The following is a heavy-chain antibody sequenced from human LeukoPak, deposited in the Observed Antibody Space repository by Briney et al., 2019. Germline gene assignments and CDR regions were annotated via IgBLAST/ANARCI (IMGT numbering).Heavy chain of an antibody. Sequence: SVKVSCKASGGTFSSYAISWVRQAPGQGLEWMGRIIPIPGIANYTQKFQGRVTITADKSTSTAYMELSSLRSEDTAVYYCAMDGDYGQGDYWGQGTLVTVSS. D-gene: IGHD4-17*01. V-gene: IGHV1-69*04. CDR2: IIPIPGIA. J-gene: IGHJ4*02. CDR1: GGTFSSYA. CDR3: AMDGDYGQGDY.